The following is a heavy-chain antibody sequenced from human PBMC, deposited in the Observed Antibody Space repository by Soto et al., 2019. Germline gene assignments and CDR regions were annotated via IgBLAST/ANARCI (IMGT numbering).Heavy chain of an antibody. CDR1: GFTFSSYG. CDR3: GRDKGYSYGLRGTSDP. D-gene: IGHD5-18*01. V-gene: IGHV3-33*01. Sequence: QVQLVESGGGVVQPGRSLRLSCAASGFTFSSYGMHWVRQAPGKGLEWVAVICYDGSNKYYADHVKGRFTISRDNCKNPLYLQMNSLRAEDPAAYYCGRDKGYSYGLRGTSDPWGQGTLVTVSS. J-gene: IGHJ5*02. CDR2: ICYDGSNK.